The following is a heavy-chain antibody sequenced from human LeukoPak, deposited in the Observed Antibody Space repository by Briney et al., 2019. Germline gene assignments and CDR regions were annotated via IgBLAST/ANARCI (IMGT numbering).Heavy chain of an antibody. D-gene: IGHD5-18*01. V-gene: IGHV3-53*05. Sequence: GGSLRLSCAASGFTVSSNYMSWVRQAPGKGLEWVSVIYSGGRTNYADSVKGRFTISSDNAKNSLYLQMNSLRAEDTALYYCAKDKLDRGYSYGFNSFDYWGQGTLVTVSS. CDR1: GFTVSSNY. CDR2: IYSGGRT. J-gene: IGHJ4*02. CDR3: AKDKLDRGYSYGFNSFDY.